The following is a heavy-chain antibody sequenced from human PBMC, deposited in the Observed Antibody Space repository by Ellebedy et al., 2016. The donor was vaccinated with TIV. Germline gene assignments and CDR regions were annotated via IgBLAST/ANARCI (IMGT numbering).Heavy chain of an antibody. CDR1: GYSFTSYW. Sequence: GESLKISCKGSGYSFTSYWIGWVRQMPGKGLEWMGIIYPGDSDTRYSPSFQGQVTISADKSISTAYLQWSSLKASDTAMYYCASSSQIDYGDYAEMGMDVWGQGTTVTVSS. J-gene: IGHJ6*02. V-gene: IGHV5-51*01. CDR3: ASSSQIDYGDYAEMGMDV. D-gene: IGHD4-17*01. CDR2: IYPGDSDT.